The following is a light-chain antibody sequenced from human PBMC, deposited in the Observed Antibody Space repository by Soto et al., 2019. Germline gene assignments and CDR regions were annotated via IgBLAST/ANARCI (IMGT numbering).Light chain of an antibody. V-gene: IGLV2-14*01. CDR2: EVS. J-gene: IGLJ3*02. Sequence: QSVLTQPASVSGSPGQSITISCTGTSSDIGAYNYVSWYQQHPGKAPKVIIFEVSNRPSGVSNRFSGYKSGNTASLTISGLQPEDEADYHCSSYTGGNTYWIFGGGTKVTVL. CDR1: SSDIGAYNY. CDR3: SSYTGGNTYWI.